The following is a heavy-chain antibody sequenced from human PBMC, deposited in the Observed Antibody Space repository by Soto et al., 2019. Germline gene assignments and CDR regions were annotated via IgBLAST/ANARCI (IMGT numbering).Heavy chain of an antibody. J-gene: IGHJ6*02. D-gene: IGHD3-10*01. V-gene: IGHV5-51*01. CDR3: ARQGRGDAPHYCMDV. CDR2: IYPGHSDT. Sequence: GESLKISCKGSGYSFTSYWIGWVRQMPGKGLEWMGIIYPGHSDTRYSPSFQGQVTISADESISTAYLQWSSLKASDTAMYYCARQGRGDAPHYCMDVWGQGTTVTV. CDR1: GYSFTSYW.